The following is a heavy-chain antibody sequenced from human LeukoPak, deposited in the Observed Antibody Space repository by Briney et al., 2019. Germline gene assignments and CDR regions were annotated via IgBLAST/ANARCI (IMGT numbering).Heavy chain of an antibody. Sequence: PSETLSLTCAVYGGSFSGYYWSWIRQPPGKGLVWIGEINHSGSTNYNPSLKSRVTISVDTSKNQFSLKLSSVTAADTAVYYCARGRKMSGIVGARRGNYFDYWGQGTLVTVSS. D-gene: IGHD1-26*01. CDR1: GGSFSGYY. V-gene: IGHV4-34*01. CDR3: ARGRKMSGIVGARRGNYFDY. CDR2: INHSGST. J-gene: IGHJ4*02.